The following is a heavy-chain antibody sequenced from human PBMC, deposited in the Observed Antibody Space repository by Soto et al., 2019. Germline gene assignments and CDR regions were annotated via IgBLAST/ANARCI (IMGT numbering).Heavy chain of an antibody. CDR3: AKVGIAARHDLNTPSAY. CDR1: GFTFSSYG. CDR2: ISYDGSNK. J-gene: IGHJ4*02. V-gene: IGHV3-30*18. D-gene: IGHD6-6*01. Sequence: GGSLRLSCAASGFTFSSYGMHWVRQAPGKGLEWVAVISYDGSNKYYADSVKGRFTISRDNSKNTLYLQMNSLRAEDTAVYYCAKVGIAARHDLNTPSAYWGQGTLATVSS.